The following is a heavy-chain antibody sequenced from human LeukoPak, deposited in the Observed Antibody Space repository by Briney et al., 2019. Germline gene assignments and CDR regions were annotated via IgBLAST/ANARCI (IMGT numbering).Heavy chain of an antibody. Sequence: GGSLRLSCAASGFTFDDYGMTWVRQAPGKGLEWVSGINWNGGNTGYADSVKGRFTISRDNAKNSLYLQMNSLRAEDTAVYYCARADYYDSSGGDYWGQGTLVTVSS. V-gene: IGHV3-20*04. J-gene: IGHJ4*02. D-gene: IGHD3-22*01. CDR1: GFTFDDYG. CDR3: ARADYYDSSGGDY. CDR2: INWNGGNT.